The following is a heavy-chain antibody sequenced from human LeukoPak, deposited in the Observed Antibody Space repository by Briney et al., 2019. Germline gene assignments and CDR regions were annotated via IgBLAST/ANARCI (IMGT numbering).Heavy chain of an antibody. CDR2: ISYDGSNK. D-gene: IGHD2-2*01. CDR3: ARVHCPTSCKYGDPYYYMDV. J-gene: IGHJ6*03. V-gene: IGHV3-30-3*01. CDR1: GFTFRSYA. Sequence: GGSLRLSCAASGFTFRSYAMHWVRQAPGKGLEWVAVISYDGSNKYYADSVKGRFTISRDNSKNTLYLQMNSLRAEDTAVYYCARVHCPTSCKYGDPYYYMDVWGKGTTVTVSS.